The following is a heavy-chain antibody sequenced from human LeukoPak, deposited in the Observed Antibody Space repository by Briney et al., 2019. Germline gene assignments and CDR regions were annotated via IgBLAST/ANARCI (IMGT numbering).Heavy chain of an antibody. V-gene: IGHV1-18*01. Sequence: VASVKVSCKASGYIFTTYDIAWVRQAPGQGLEWMGWISSYNGNTNYAQNLQDRVTMTTDTSTSTAYLELRSLTSEDTAVYYCARASSVLLIDYWGQGTLVTVSS. CDR3: ARASSVLLIDY. CDR2: ISSYNGNT. J-gene: IGHJ4*02. CDR1: GYIFTTYD. D-gene: IGHD3-16*01.